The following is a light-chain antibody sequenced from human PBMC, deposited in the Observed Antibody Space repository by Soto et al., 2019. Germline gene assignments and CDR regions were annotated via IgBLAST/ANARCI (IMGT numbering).Light chain of an antibody. CDR3: QQYTNLLLIP. CDR1: QSVSSN. J-gene: IGKJ4*01. CDR2: GAS. Sequence: EIVMNQSPSTPSVSPGERATLSCRASQSVSSNLAWYQQKSGQAPRLLIDGASTRATGIPARFSGSGSGTEFTLTISSLQSEDFAVYCCQQYTNLLLIPFGGGSNVDIK. V-gene: IGKV3-15*01.